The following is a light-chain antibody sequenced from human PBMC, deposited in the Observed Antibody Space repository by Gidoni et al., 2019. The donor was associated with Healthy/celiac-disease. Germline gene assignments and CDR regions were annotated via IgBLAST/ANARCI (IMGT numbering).Light chain of an antibody. CDR2: SAS. CDR3: QQNYWTPLT. J-gene: IGKJ4*01. V-gene: IGKV4-1*01. Sequence: IVVTQSPGSLVLSLGESATINCTSSHSVLYSSNNKNYLAWYQEKPGQTPKLLIYSASTRADGVPERFSGGGSGKDITLTISRLQDEDVVVYYWQQNYWTPLTFXGXTKVEIK. CDR1: HSVLYSSNNKNY.